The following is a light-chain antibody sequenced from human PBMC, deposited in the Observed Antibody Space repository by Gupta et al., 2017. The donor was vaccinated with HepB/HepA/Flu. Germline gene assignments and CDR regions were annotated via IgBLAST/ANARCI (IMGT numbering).Light chain of an antibody. J-gene: IGKJ1*01. CDR2: AAS. Sequence: IRMTQSPSSFSASTGDRVTISCRASQGISSYLAWYQQKPGKAPKLLIYAASTLQSGVPSRFSGSGSGTDFTLTISCLQSEDFATYYCQQYYSYPRTFGQGTKVEIK. CDR3: QQYYSYPRT. CDR1: QGISSY. V-gene: IGKV1-8*01.